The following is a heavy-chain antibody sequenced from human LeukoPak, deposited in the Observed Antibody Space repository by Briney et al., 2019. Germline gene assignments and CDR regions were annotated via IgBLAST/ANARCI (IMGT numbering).Heavy chain of an antibody. CDR1: GGSISSGGYY. Sequence: SETLSLTCTVSGGSISSGGYYWSWIRQHPGKGLEWIGYIYYSGSTYYNPSLKSRVTISVDTSKNQFSLKLSSVTAADTAVYYCARGPMVRGVIGEDRGQGTLVTVSS. D-gene: IGHD3-10*01. J-gene: IGHJ4*02. CDR3: ARGPMVRGVIGED. V-gene: IGHV4-31*03. CDR2: IYYSGST.